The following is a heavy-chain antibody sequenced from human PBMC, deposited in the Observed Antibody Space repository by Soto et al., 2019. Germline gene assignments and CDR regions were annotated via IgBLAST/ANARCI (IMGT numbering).Heavy chain of an antibody. Sequence: SETLSLTCAVYGGSFIGYYWSWIRQPPGKGLEWIGEINHSGSTNYNPSLKSRVTISVDTSKNQFSLKLSSVTAADTAVYYCARERWYGPKYSGYYYYMDVWGKGTTVTVSS. CDR3: ARERWYGPKYSGYYYYMDV. D-gene: IGHD3-10*01. V-gene: IGHV4-34*01. J-gene: IGHJ6*03. CDR2: INHSGST. CDR1: GGSFIGYY.